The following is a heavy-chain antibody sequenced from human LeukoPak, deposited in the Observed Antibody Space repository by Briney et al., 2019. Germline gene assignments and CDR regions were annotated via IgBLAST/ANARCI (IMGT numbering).Heavy chain of an antibody. D-gene: IGHD5-18*01. CDR1: GFTFDDYG. CDR2: INWNGGST. V-gene: IGHV3-20*04. Sequence: GGSLTLSCAASGFTFDDYGMSWVRQAPGKGLEWVAGINWNGGSTGYADSVKGRFTISRDNAKNSLYLQMNSLRAEDTALYYCARGYSYGSVYYYYYMDVWGKGTTVTVSS. J-gene: IGHJ6*03. CDR3: ARGYSYGSVYYYYYMDV.